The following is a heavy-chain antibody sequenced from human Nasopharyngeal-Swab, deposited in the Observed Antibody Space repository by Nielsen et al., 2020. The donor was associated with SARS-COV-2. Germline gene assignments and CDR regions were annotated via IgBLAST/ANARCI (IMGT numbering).Heavy chain of an antibody. CDR2: IIPILPIT. D-gene: IGHD5-24*01. CDR3: ARGGWLRRDYYYSYYYMDV. CDR1: GGTFSSYG. J-gene: IGHJ6*03. Sequence: SVTVSCKPSGGTFSSYGISWFRQAPGQGLEWMGGIIPILPITNYAQKFQDRVTITADKSTSTAYMELSSLRSEDTAAYYCARGGWLRRDYYYSYYYMDVWGKGTTVTVSS. V-gene: IGHV1-69*10.